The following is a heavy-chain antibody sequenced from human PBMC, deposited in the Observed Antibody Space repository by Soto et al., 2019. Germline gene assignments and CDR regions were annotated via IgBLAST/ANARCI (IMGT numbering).Heavy chain of an antibody. CDR1: GYTFTGYY. D-gene: IGHD6-6*01. V-gene: IGHV1-2*02. Sequence: ASVKVSCKASGYTFTGYYMHWVRQAPGQGLEWMGWINPNSGGTNYAQKFQGRVTMTRDTSISTAYMELSRLRSDDTAVYYCARGVGVAARPFDYWGQGTLVTVSS. CDR2: INPNSGGT. J-gene: IGHJ4*02. CDR3: ARGVGVAARPFDY.